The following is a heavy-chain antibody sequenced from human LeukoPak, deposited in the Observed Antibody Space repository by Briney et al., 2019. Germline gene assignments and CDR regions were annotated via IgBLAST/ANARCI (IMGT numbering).Heavy chain of an antibody. J-gene: IGHJ4*02. CDR3: ARQLGYCSDGSCYFDY. Sequence: PGGSLRLSCAATGFTFSNYAMSWVRQAPGRGPEWVSAISNNGGSTYDADSMKGRFTISRDNSKNPLHLQMNSLRAEDTAVYHCARQLGYCSDGSCYFDYWGQGTLVTVSS. D-gene: IGHD2-15*01. V-gene: IGHV3-23*01. CDR1: GFTFSNYA. CDR2: ISNNGGST.